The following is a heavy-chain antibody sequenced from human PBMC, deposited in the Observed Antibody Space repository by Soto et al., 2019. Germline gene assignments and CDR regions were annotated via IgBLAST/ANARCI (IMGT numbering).Heavy chain of an antibody. CDR2: IMPVFSTP. J-gene: IGHJ6*01. CDR3: ARDKDRQQLGGDYWYHRDV. Sequence: QVQLVQSGAEVKKPGSSVKVSCKTSGGTFRTSAISWVRQAPGQGLEWMGGIMPVFSTPDYAQKFQGRVTITADESKGTASMELSRLRSEDTAVYYCARDKDRQQLGGDYWYHRDVWGQWTAVTVSS. D-gene: IGHD3-3*02. CDR1: GGTFRTSA. V-gene: IGHV1-69*12.